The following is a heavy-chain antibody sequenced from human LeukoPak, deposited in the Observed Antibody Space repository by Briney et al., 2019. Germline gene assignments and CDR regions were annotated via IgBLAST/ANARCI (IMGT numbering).Heavy chain of an antibody. CDR3: ASIGGVTTLGY. V-gene: IGHV3-23*01. D-gene: IGHD3-16*01. CDR1: GFTFSSYA. J-gene: IGHJ4*02. CDR2: ISGSGGST. Sequence: PGGSLRLSCAASGFTFSSYAMSWVRQAPGKGLEWVSAISGSGGSTYYADSVKGRFTISRDNAKNSLYLQMNSLRAEDTAVYYCASIGGVTTLGYWGQGTLVTVSS.